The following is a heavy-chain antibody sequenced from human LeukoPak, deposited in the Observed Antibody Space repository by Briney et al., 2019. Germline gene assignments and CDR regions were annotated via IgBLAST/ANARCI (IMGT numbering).Heavy chain of an antibody. CDR3: TTDLVVVAVTGFDP. J-gene: IGHJ5*02. CDR2: IKSKTDGGTT. Sequence: GGSLRLSRAASGFTFSNAWMSWVRQAPGKGLEWVGRIKSKTDGGTTDYAAPVKGRFTISRDDSKNTLYLQMNSLKTEDTAVYYCTTDLVVVAVTGFDPWGQGTLVTVSS. D-gene: IGHD2-15*01. CDR1: GFTFSNAW. V-gene: IGHV3-15*01.